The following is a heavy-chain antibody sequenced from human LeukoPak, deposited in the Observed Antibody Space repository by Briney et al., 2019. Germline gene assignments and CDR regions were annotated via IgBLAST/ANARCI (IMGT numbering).Heavy chain of an antibody. CDR2: IKPDGGEK. D-gene: IGHD3-3*01. J-gene: IGHJ3*01. Sequence: GGSLRLSCAAPGFTFSNYWMSWVRQAPGKGLEWVANIKPDGGEKYCVDSVKGRFSISRDNVRKVLYLQMNNLRAGDTALYYCARGDFWSGDYTDAFDVWGQGTMVTVSA. V-gene: IGHV3-7*04. CDR1: GFTFSNYW. CDR3: ARGDFWSGDYTDAFDV.